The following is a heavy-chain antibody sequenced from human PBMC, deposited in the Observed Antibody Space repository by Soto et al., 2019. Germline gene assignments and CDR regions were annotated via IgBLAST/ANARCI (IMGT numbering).Heavy chain of an antibody. CDR1: GGSVTTSSYY. CDR3: APHWQHRFDY. CDR2: IFYSGNT. D-gene: IGHD6-13*01. Sequence: QLQLQGSGPGLVKPSETLSLTCTVSGGSVTTSSYYWGWMRQPQGKGLEWIGTIFYSGNTSYNPSLKRRVTISVDTSKNQFSLMLSSVTAADTAVYYCAPHWQHRFDYWGQGTLVTVSS. J-gene: IGHJ4*02. V-gene: IGHV4-39*01.